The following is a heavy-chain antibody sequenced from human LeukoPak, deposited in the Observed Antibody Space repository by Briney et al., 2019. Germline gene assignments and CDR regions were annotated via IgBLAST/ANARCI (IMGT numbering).Heavy chain of an antibody. CDR3: ARSWLAVAGPEY. Sequence: GGSLRLSCAASGFTFSSYEMNWVRQAPGKGLEWVSYISTGGSIIYYADSVKGRFTISRDNAKNSLSLQMNSLRAEDTAVYYCARSWLAVAGPEYWGQGTLVTVPS. CDR2: ISTGGSII. V-gene: IGHV3-48*03. J-gene: IGHJ4*02. D-gene: IGHD6-19*01. CDR1: GFTFSSYE.